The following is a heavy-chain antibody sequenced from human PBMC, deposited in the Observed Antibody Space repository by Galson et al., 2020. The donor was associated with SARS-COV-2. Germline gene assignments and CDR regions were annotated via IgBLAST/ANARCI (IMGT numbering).Heavy chain of an antibody. Sequence: SETLSLTCAVYGGSFSGYYWSWIRQPPGKGLEWIGEINHSGSTNYNPSLKSRVTISVDTSKNQFSLKLSSVTAADTAVYYCARPHLRPKARYMDVWGKGTTVTVSS. CDR3: ARPHLRPKARYMDV. V-gene: IGHV4-34*01. D-gene: IGHD3-16*01. J-gene: IGHJ6*03. CDR1: GGSFSGYY. CDR2: INHSGST.